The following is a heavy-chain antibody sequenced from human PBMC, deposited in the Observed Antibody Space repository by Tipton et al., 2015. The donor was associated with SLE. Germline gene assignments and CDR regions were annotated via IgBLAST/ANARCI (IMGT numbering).Heavy chain of an antibody. CDR2: IYHSGST. V-gene: IGHV4-38-2*01. Sequence: TLSLTCAVSGYSISSGYYWGWIRQPPGKGLEWIGNIYHSGSTYYNPSLKSRVTISVDTSKNQFSLKLSSVTAADTAVYYCARGSLRLGELSLAYWGQGTLVTVSS. CDR3: ARGSLRLGELSLAY. CDR1: GYSISSGYY. D-gene: IGHD3-16*02. J-gene: IGHJ4*02.